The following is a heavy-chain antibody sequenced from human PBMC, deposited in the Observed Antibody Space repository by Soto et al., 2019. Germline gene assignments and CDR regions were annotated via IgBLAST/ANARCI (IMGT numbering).Heavy chain of an antibody. D-gene: IGHD4-17*01. J-gene: IGHJ4*02. CDR2: ITWNGDST. Sequence: WGSLRLSCAASGFTFDDYALSWVRQGPGKGLEWVSHITWNGDSTTYAESVRGRFTISRDNAKNSLSLQMNSLRAEDTALYYCARAARYGDYQRHFDYWGQGTLVTVSS. CDR1: GFTFDDYA. V-gene: IGHV3-20*04. CDR3: ARAARYGDYQRHFDY.